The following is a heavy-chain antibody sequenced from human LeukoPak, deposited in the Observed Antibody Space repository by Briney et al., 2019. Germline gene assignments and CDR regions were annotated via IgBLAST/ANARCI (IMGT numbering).Heavy chain of an antibody. J-gene: IGHJ4*02. Sequence: GGSLRLSCAASGFTFSTYWMHWVRQAPGKGLVWVSPIDSDGSTTDYADSVKGRFTISSDNAKNTVYLQMNRLRAEDTAIYCCAKVVQYTASTSTGLDYCGRGTLVTVSS. CDR2: IDSDGSTT. CDR3: AKVVQYTASTSTGLDY. V-gene: IGHV3-74*01. D-gene: IGHD5-18*01. CDR1: GFTFSTYW.